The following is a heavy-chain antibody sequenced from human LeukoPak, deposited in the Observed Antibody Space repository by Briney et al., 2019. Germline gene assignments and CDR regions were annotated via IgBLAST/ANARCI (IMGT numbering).Heavy chain of an antibody. Sequence: SETLSLTCAVSGGSFSGHYWNWIRQPPGKGLEWIGEINHGGSTNYNPSLKSRVTISVDTSKNQFSLNLSSVTAADTAVYYCARRPRGVIIKTWFDSWGQGTLVTVSS. V-gene: IGHV4-34*01. CDR1: GGSFSGHY. CDR2: INHGGST. CDR3: ARRPRGVIIKTWFDS. D-gene: IGHD3-10*01. J-gene: IGHJ5*01.